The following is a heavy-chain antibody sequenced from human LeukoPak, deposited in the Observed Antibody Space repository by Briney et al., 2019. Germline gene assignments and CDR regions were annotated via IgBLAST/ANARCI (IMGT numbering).Heavy chain of an antibody. V-gene: IGHV3-23*01. D-gene: IGHD6-13*01. CDR2: ISSSGGST. CDR3: AGSGWYVGLDY. J-gene: IGHJ4*02. Sequence: GGSLRLSCAASGFTVSSNYTSWVRQAPGKGLEWVSAISSSGGSTYYADSVKGRFTISRDNSKNTLYLQMNSLRAEDTAIYYCAGSGWYVGLDYWGQGTLVTVSS. CDR1: GFTVSSNY.